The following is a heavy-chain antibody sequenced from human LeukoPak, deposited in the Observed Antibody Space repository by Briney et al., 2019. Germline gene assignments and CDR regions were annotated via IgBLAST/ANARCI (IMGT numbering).Heavy chain of an antibody. J-gene: IGHJ4*02. V-gene: IGHV3-23*01. CDR2: MTSSGGNT. Sequence: GGSLRLSCAASGFTFDVYAMHWVRQAPGKGLEWVSVMTSSGGNTYYADSVKGRFTISRDNSKNTLYLQMNSLRDDDTAVYYCASYDDSGYYLYRYFRYWGQGTLVTVSS. D-gene: IGHD3-22*01. CDR1: GFTFDVYA. CDR3: ASYDDSGYYLYRYFRY.